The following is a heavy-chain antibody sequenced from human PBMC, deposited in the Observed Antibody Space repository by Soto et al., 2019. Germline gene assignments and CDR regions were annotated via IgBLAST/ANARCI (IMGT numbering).Heavy chain of an antibody. V-gene: IGHV1-69*01. CDR3: AREVASLSGSPFDY. J-gene: IGHJ4*02. CDR1: GGTFSSYA. CDR2: IIPIFGTA. Sequence: VKVSCKASGGTFSSYAISWVRQAPGQGLEWMGGIIPIFGTANYAQKFQGRVTITADESTSTAYMELSSLRSEDTAVYYCAREVASLSGSPFDYWGQGTLVTVSS. D-gene: IGHD1-26*01.